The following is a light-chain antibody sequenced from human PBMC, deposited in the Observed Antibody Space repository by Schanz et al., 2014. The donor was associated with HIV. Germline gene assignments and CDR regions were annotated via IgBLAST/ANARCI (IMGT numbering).Light chain of an antibody. CDR2: DVS. CDR3: AAWDDSLKGYV. V-gene: IGLV2-14*03. J-gene: IGLJ1*01. Sequence: QSALTQPASVSGSPGQSITISCTGTSSDVGGYNYVSWYQQHPGKAPKLMIYDVSNRPSGVSNRFSGSKSGNTASLTFSGLQAEDEADYYCAAWDDSLKGYVFGTGTKLTVL. CDR1: SSDVGGYNY.